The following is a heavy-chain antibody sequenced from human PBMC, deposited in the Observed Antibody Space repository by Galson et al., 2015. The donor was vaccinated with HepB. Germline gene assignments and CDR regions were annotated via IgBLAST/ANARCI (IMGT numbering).Heavy chain of an antibody. CDR2: IKQDGSEK. J-gene: IGHJ6*02. CDR1: GFTFNNAW. V-gene: IGHV3-7*03. CDR3: ARDGAAQRNTYYYYGMDV. Sequence: SLRLSCAASGFTFNNAWMSWVRQAPGKGLEWVANIKQDGSEKYYVDSVKGRFTISRDNAKNSLYLQMNSLRAEDTAVYYCARDGAAQRNTYYYYGMDVWGQGTTVTVSS.